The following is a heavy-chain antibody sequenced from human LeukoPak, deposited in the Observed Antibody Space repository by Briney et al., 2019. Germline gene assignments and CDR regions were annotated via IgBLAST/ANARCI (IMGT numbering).Heavy chain of an antibody. Sequence: PSQTLSLTCTVSGGSISSGSYYWSWIRQPAGKGLEWIGRIYTSGSTNYNPSLKSRVTISVDTSKNQFSLKLSSVTAADTAVYYCARELLYDSSVFWFDPWGQGTLVTVSS. J-gene: IGHJ5*02. D-gene: IGHD3-22*01. CDR1: GGSISSGSYY. V-gene: IGHV4-61*02. CDR2: IYTSGST. CDR3: ARELLYDSSVFWFDP.